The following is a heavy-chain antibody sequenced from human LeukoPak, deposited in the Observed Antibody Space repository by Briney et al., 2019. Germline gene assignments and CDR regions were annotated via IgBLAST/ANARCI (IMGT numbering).Heavy chain of an antibody. J-gene: IGHJ6*03. CDR1: Y. CDR3: ARGLPASRVRGIPNRYYYMDV. CDR2: INHSGST. Sequence: YWSWIRQPPGKGLEWIGEINHSGSTNYNPSLKSRGNISVETSKNQCSLKLSSVTAADTAVYYCARGLPASRVRGIPNRYYYMDVWGKGTTVTVSS. V-gene: IGHV4-34*01. D-gene: IGHD3-10*01.